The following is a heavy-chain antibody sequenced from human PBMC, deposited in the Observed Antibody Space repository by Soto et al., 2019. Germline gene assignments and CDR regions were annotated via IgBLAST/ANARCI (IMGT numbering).Heavy chain of an antibody. J-gene: IGHJ3*02. Sequence: PSETLSLTCTVSGGSISSSSYYWGWIRQPPGKGLEWIGSIYYSGSTYYNPSLKSRVTISVDTSKNQFSLKLSSVTAADTAVYFCARRSSTVTAFDSWGQGTMVTVSS. CDR1: GGSISSSSYY. CDR2: IYYSGST. V-gene: IGHV4-39*01. CDR3: ARRSSTVTAFDS. D-gene: IGHD4-17*01.